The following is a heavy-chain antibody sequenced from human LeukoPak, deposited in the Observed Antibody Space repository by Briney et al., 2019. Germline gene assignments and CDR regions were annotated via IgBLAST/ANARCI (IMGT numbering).Heavy chain of an antibody. V-gene: IGHV1-2*02. CDR3: ARPEGGYYTDFHS. Sequence: ASVKVSCKASGYTFTGYYMHWVRQAPGQGLEWMGWINHKHGGTHYAQKFQDRVSMTRDTSISTAYMELSRLKSDDTAVYYCARPEGGYYTDFHSWGQGTLVIVSS. CDR1: GYTFTGYY. D-gene: IGHD3-3*01. J-gene: IGHJ4*02. CDR2: INHKHGGT.